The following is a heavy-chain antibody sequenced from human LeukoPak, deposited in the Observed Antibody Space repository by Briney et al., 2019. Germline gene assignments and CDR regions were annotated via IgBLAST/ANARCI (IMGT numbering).Heavy chain of an antibody. D-gene: IGHD3-16*02. CDR2: ISSSSSYI. J-gene: IGHJ2*01. Sequence: GGSLRLSCAASGFTFSSYSMNWVRQAPGKGLEWVSSISSSSSYIYYADSVKGRFTISRDNSKNTLYLQMNSLRAEDTAVYYCAKLPPQFIDFDGPGYSDLWGRGPLVTVSS. V-gene: IGHV3-21*04. CDR3: AKLPPQFIDFDGPGYSDL. CDR1: GFTFSSYS.